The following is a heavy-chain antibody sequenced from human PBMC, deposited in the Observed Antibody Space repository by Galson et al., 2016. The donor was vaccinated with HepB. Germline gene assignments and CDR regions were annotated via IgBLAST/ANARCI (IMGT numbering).Heavy chain of an antibody. J-gene: IGHJ4*02. V-gene: IGHV3-9*01. CDR2: ISWNSGAI. CDR3: ARDFDY. CDR1: GFTLDNYA. Sequence: SLRLSCAASGFTLDNYAMHWVRQAPGKGLEWVSGISWNSGAIGYADSVKGRFTVSRDNAKNSLYLQMNSLRADDTAVYYCARDFDYWGRGTLVTVSS.